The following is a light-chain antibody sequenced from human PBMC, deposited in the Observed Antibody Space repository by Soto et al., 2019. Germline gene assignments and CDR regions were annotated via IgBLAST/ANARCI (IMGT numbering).Light chain of an antibody. Sequence: QSALTQPASVSGSPGQSITISCTGTNSDVGGHNYVSWYQQSPGKAPKLIISNVSNRPSGVSNRFSGSKSGITASLTISGLQAEDAGDYYCSPFTIGDSHYVFGTGTKVTVL. CDR3: SPFTIGDSHYV. CDR2: NVS. V-gene: IGLV2-14*01. J-gene: IGLJ1*01. CDR1: NSDVGGHNY.